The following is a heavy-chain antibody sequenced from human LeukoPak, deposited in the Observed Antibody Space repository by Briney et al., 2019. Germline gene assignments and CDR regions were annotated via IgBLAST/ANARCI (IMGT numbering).Heavy chain of an antibody. V-gene: IGHV3-21*01. CDR1: GFTFSSYS. J-gene: IGHJ5*02. D-gene: IGHD2-8*01. Sequence: PGGSLRLSCAASGFTFSSYSMNWVRQTPGKGLEWVSSISSGSSYIYYADSVKGRFTISRDNAKNSLYLQMNSLRAEDTAVYYCAREGYAIWFDPWGQGTLVTVSS. CDR2: ISSGSSYI. CDR3: AREGYAIWFDP.